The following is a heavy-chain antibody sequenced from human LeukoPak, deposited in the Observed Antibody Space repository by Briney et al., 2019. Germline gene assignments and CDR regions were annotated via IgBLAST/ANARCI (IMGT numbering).Heavy chain of an antibody. CDR1: GASISSYF. D-gene: IGHD1-26*01. J-gene: IGHJ6*02. V-gene: IGHV4-4*07. CDR3: ARDSGSINYFYGMDV. CDR2: FYPSGNT. Sequence: SETLSLTCTVSGASISSYFWSWIRQPAGKGLEWIGRFYPSGNTNYSRSLESRVTMSVDTSRNQLSLEVRSVTAADTAVYYCARDSGSINYFYGMDVWGQGTRVTVSS.